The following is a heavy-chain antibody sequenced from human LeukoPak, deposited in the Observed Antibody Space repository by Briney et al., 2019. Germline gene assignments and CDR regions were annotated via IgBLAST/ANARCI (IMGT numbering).Heavy chain of an antibody. CDR1: GFTFSSYG. CDR3: ARAGGGSYYGLDY. D-gene: IGHD1-26*01. V-gene: IGHV3-30*03. J-gene: IGHJ4*02. CDR2: ISYDGSNK. Sequence: PGGSLRLSCAASGFTFSSYGMHWVRQAPGKGLEWVAVISYDGSNKYYADSVKGRFTISRDNSKNTLYLQMNSLRAEDTAVYYCARAGGGSYYGLDYWGQGTLVTASS.